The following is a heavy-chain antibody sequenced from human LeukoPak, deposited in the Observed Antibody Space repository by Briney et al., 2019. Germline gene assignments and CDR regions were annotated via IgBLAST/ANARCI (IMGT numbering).Heavy chain of an antibody. CDR2: IWYDGSNK. J-gene: IGHJ6*02. CDR1: GFTFSSYG. D-gene: IGHD5-18*01. CDR3: ARDPGVGGYNYGYYYYYGMDV. Sequence: PGGSLRLSCAASGFTFSSYGMHWVRQAPGKGLEWVAVIWYDGSNKYYADSVKGRFTISRDNSKNTLYLQMNSLRAEDTAVYYCARDPGVGGYNYGYYYYYGMDVWGQGTTVTVSS. V-gene: IGHV3-33*01.